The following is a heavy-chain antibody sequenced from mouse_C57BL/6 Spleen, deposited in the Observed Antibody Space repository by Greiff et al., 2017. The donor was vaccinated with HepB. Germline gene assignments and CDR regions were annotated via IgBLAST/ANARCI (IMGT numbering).Heavy chain of an antibody. D-gene: IGHD3-2*02. CDR2: ISSGSSTI. J-gene: IGHJ2*01. Sequence: EVMLVESGGGLVKPGGSLKLSCAAPGFTFSDYGMHWVRQAPEKGLEWVAYISSGSSTIYYADTVKGRFTISRDNAKNTLFLQMTSLRSEDTAMYYCARLQLRDGYFDYWGQGTTLTVSS. CDR1: GFTFSDYG. CDR3: ARLQLRDGYFDY. V-gene: IGHV5-17*01.